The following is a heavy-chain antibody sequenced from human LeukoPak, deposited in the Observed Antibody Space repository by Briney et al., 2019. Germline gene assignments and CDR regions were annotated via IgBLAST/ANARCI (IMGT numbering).Heavy chain of an antibody. Sequence: ASVKVSCKASGYTFTGYYMHWVRQAPGQGLEWMGRINPNSGGTNYAQKFQGRVTMTRDTSISTAYMELSRLRSDDTAVYYCARGYCSSTSCSEHLDPWGQGTLVTVSS. J-gene: IGHJ5*02. CDR1: GYTFTGYY. CDR2: INPNSGGT. D-gene: IGHD2-2*01. CDR3: ARGYCSSTSCSEHLDP. V-gene: IGHV1-2*06.